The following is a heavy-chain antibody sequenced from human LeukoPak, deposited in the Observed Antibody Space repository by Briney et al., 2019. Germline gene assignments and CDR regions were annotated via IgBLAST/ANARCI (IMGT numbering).Heavy chain of an antibody. CDR1: GYTLTELS. CDR2: INPNSGGT. J-gene: IGHJ6*03. D-gene: IGHD3-22*01. CDR3: ARAYYYESKGYYYYMDV. V-gene: IGHV1-2*06. Sequence: ASVKVSCKVSGYTLTELSMHWVRQAPGQGLEWMGRINPNSGGTNYAQKFQGRVTMTRDTSISTAYMELSRLRSDDTAVYYCARAYYYESKGYYYYMDVWGKGTTVTVSS.